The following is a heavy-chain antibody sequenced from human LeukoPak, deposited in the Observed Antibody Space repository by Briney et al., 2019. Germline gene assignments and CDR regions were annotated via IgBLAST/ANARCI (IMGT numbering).Heavy chain of an antibody. V-gene: IGHV3-30*02. D-gene: IGHD6-13*01. CDR3: ARSAGYSSSWYFSDAFDI. J-gene: IGHJ3*02. Sequence: PGGSLRLSCAASGFTFSSYGMHWVRQAPGKGLEWVAFIRYDGSNKYYADSVKGRFTISRDNSKNTLYLQMNSLRAEDTAVYYCARSAGYSSSWYFSDAFDIWGQGTMVTVSS. CDR1: GFTFSSYG. CDR2: IRYDGSNK.